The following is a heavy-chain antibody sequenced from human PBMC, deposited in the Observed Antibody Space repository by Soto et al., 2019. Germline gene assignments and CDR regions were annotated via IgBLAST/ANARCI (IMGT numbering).Heavy chain of an antibody. CDR2: ISSSGTTT. Sequence: QVQLVESGGGLVKPRGSLRLSCAASGFSLSDYYVSWIRQAPGEALEWVSYISSSGTTTHDADSGKGRFTISKDNAKNSLYLQMHSLRAEDTAVYYCARVRGDSSGSYYFDYWGQGTLVTVSS. V-gene: IGHV3-11*01. D-gene: IGHD3-22*01. CDR1: GFSLSDYY. CDR3: ARVRGDSSGSYYFDY. J-gene: IGHJ4*02.